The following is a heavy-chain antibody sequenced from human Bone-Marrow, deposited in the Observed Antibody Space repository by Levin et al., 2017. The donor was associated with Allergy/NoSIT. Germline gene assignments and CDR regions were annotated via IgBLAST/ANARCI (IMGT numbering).Heavy chain of an antibody. D-gene: IGHD1-7*01. J-gene: IGHJ4*02. CDR1: GFTFSIYA. Sequence: GGSLRLSCAASGFTFSIYAMNWVRQAPGKGLEWVSGVSDGGASTYYADSVKGRFTISTDNSKNTLYLQMNSLRAEDTAVYYCARDGPGTATGTPWGQGTLVTVSS. V-gene: IGHV3-23*01. CDR3: ARDGPGTATGTP. CDR2: VSDGGAST.